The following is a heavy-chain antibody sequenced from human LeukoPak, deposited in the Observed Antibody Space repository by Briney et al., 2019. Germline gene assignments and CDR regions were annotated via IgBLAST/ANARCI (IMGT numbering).Heavy chain of an antibody. CDR3: ARSNLRMNYYYYYGMDV. J-gene: IGHJ6*02. Sequence: KPSETLSLTCAVYGGSFSGYYWSWIRQPPGKGLEWIGEINHSGSTNYNPSLKSRVTISVDTSKNQFSLKLSSVTAADTAVYYCARSNLRMNYYYYYGMDVWGQGTTVTVSS. D-gene: IGHD4-11*01. CDR1: GGSFSGYY. V-gene: IGHV4-34*01. CDR2: INHSGST.